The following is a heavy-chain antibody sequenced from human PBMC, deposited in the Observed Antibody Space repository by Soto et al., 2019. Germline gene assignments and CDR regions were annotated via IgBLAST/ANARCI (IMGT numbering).Heavy chain of an antibody. CDR2: SWYDGTNK. CDR1: GFTLNTYG. J-gene: IGHJ6*02. V-gene: IGHV3-33*07. CDR3: ARYPTLTDYFFHGMDV. Sequence: GGSLRLSCAASGFTLNTYGMYWVRQAPGKGLEWVAVSWYDGTNKDYADSVKGRFTISRDNSRNTLYLQMNSLRAEDTAVYYCARYPTLTDYFFHGMDVWGQGTTVTVSS. D-gene: IGHD4-17*01.